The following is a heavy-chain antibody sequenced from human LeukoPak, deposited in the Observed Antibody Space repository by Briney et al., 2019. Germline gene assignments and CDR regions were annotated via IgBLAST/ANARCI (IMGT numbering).Heavy chain of an antibody. V-gene: IGHV3-7*01. Sequence: GGSPRLSCAASGFNISDFWMTWVRQAPGKGLEWVANIKEDGTEKHLVDSVKGRFTISRDNTKNTLYLQMNSLRAEDTAVYYCARDPYYGSGSNYFDYWGQGTLVTVSS. J-gene: IGHJ4*02. CDR3: ARDPYYGSGSNYFDY. CDR2: IKEDGTEK. CDR1: GFNISDFW. D-gene: IGHD3-10*01.